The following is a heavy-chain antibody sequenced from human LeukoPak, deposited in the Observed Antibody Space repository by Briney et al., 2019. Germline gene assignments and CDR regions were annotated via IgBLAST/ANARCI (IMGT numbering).Heavy chain of an antibody. CDR3: ARGVDDSSGYYSSGMDYVDV. J-gene: IGHJ6*03. CDR2: IYYSGST. CDR1: GDSISSGDYY. Sequence: PSETLSLTCTVSGDSISSGDYYWRWIRQPPGKGLEWIEYIYYSGSTNYNPSLKSRLTISVDTSKNQFSLKLSSVTAADTAVYYCARGVDDSSGYYSSGMDYVDVGGKGTTVTVSS. D-gene: IGHD3-22*01. V-gene: IGHV4-61*08.